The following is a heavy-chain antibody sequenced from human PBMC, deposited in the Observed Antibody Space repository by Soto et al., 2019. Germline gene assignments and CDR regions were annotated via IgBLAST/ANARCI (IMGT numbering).Heavy chain of an antibody. D-gene: IGHD6-13*01. J-gene: IGHJ6*02. Sequence: QGQLVESGGGLAQPGRSLRLSCAASGFSFGSYGMHWVRQAPGKGLDWVAVISFDGSHKYYADSVKARVTISRDNSKNTLLLRLNSLTTEDTAIYYCVRDGGEQQVVSFYYYGLDVWGQGTMVTVSS. CDR3: VRDGGEQQVVSFYYYGLDV. CDR1: GFSFGSYG. CDR2: ISFDGSHK. V-gene: IGHV3-30*03.